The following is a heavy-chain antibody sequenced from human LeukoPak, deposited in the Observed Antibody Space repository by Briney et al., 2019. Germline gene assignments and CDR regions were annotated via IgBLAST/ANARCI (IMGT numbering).Heavy chain of an antibody. CDR3: AGQRMVRGVIIKDY. Sequence: PSETLSLTCTVSGGSISSYYWSWIRQPPGKGLEWIGYIYYSGSTDYNPSLKSRVTISVDTSKNQFSLKLSSVTAADTAVYYCAGQRMVRGVIIKDYWGQGTLVTVSS. V-gene: IGHV4-59*08. CDR2: IYYSGST. D-gene: IGHD3-10*01. CDR1: GGSISSYY. J-gene: IGHJ4*02.